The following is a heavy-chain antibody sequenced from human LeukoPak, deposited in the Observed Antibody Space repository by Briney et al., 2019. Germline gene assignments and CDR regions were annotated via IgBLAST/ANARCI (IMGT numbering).Heavy chain of an antibody. Sequence: PGPSLTLSCAVSGFTFSIYAISCVRHPPRRGLELVSAIYGSVGSTNYADSVKGRFTISRDNSKNTLYLQMNSLRAEDTAVYYCAELGSFDYWGQGTLVTVSS. CDR2: IYGSVGST. D-gene: IGHD6-13*01. J-gene: IGHJ4*02. V-gene: IGHV3-23*01. CDR1: GFTFSIYA. CDR3: AELGSFDY.